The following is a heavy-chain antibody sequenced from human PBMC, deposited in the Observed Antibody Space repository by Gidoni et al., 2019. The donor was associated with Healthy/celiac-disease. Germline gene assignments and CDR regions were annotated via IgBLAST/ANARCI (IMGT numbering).Heavy chain of an antibody. CDR1: GSSFTRYW. Sequence: EVQLVQSGAEVKKPGESLKISCKGSGSSFTRYWIGWVRQMPGKGLEWMGIIYPGDSDTRYSPSFQGQVTISADKSISTAYLQWSSLKASDTAMYYCARVKYPLSAQDAFDIWGQGTMVTVSS. V-gene: IGHV5-51*01. CDR3: ARVKYPLSAQDAFDI. J-gene: IGHJ3*02. CDR2: IYPGDSDT. D-gene: IGHD2-2*01.